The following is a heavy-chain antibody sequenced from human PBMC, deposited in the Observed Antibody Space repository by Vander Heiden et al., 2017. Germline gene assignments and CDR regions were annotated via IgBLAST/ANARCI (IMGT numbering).Heavy chain of an antibody. CDR1: GFPLSNYW. V-gene: IGHV3-7*01. D-gene: IGHD1-1*01. Sequence: EVQLVESGGGLVQPGGSLRLSCLASGFPLSNYWMHWVRRAPGEGLEWVADIKQDGSREYYVDSVKGRFTISRDNARNSVYLQMNSLRVEDTAVYYCSRAITTTPGGDSWGQGTLVTVSS. CDR3: SRAITTTPGGDS. CDR2: IKQDGSRE. J-gene: IGHJ4*02.